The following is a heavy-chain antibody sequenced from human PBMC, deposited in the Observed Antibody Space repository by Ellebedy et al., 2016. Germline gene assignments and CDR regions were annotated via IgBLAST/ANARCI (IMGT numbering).Heavy chain of an antibody. CDR3: AKSPWELRGYFDY. CDR2: IFSDGNT. J-gene: IGHJ4*02. Sequence: GGSLRLSCAASGFTVSTNYMKWVRQAPGKGLEWVSAIFSDGNTYYADSVKGRFTISRDNSKNTLYLQMNSLRAEDTAVYYCAKSPWELRGYFDYWGQGTLVTVSS. D-gene: IGHD1-26*01. CDR1: GFTVSTNY. V-gene: IGHV3-53*01.